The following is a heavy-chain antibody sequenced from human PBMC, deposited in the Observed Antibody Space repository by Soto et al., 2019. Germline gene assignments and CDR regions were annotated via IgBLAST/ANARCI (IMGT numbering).Heavy chain of an antibody. V-gene: IGHV1-69*08. Sequence: QVQLVQSGAEVKKPGSSVKVSCKASGGTFSSYTISWVRQAPGQGLEWMGRIIPILGIANYAQKFQGRVTITAVKSTSTAYMELSSLRSEDTAVYYCARDRCTNGVCSPYYFDYWGQGTLVTVSS. CDR2: IIPILGIA. CDR3: ARDRCTNGVCSPYYFDY. J-gene: IGHJ4*02. CDR1: GGTFSSYT. D-gene: IGHD2-8*01.